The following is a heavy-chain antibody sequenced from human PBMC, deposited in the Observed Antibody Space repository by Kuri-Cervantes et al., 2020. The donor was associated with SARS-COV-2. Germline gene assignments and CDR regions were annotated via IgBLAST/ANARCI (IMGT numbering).Heavy chain of an antibody. CDR3: ARVGPVAFGPDVDTAMASESGATGSWYFGL. V-gene: IGHV3-23*01. CDR1: GFTFSNYA. D-gene: IGHD5-18*01. J-gene: IGHJ2*01. CDR2: ISGSADIT. Sequence: GGSLRLSCAASGFTFSNYAMSWVRQAPGKGLECVSTISGSADITSYADSVKGRFTISRDNSKNTLYLQMNSLGAEDTAVYYCARVGPVAFGPDVDTAMASESGATGSWYFGLWGRGTLVTVSS.